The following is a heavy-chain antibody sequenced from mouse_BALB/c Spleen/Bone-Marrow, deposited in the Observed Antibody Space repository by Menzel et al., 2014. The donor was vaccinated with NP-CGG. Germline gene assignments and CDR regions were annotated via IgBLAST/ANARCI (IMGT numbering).Heavy chain of an antibody. J-gene: IGHJ4*01. Sequence: QLVCSGPEVERPGVSVKICCKGAGYRLNDYAMHWVKQSHAKSLEWIGVTSTYYGNTNYNQKFKGKATMTVDKSSSTAYMELARLTSEDSAIYYCARWLQAMDYWGQGTSVPVSS. V-gene: IGHV1-67*01. CDR2: TSTYYGNT. CDR1: GYRLNDYA. D-gene: IGHD2-2*01. CDR3: ARWLQAMDY.